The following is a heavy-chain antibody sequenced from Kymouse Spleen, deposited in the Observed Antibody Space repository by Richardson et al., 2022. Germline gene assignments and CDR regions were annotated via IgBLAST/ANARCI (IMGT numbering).Heavy chain of an antibody. D-gene: IGHD3-10*01. Sequence: QVQLVESGGGVVQPGRSLRLSCAASGFTFSSYGMHWVRQAPGKGLEWVAVIWYDGSNKYYADSVKGRFTISRDNSKNTLYLQMNSLRAEDTAVYYCARDEGEAARRSYYYGSGSYYNYFDYWGQGTLVTVSS. CDR3: ARDEGEAARRSYYYGSGSYYNYFDY. J-gene: IGHJ4*02. CDR1: GFTFSSYG. V-gene: IGHV3-33*01. CDR2: IWYDGSNK.